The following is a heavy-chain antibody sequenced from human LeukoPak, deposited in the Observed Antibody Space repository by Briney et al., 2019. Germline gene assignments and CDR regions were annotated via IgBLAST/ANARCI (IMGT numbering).Heavy chain of an antibody. Sequence: GASVKVSCKASGYTFTGYYMHWVRQAPGQGLERMGWINPNSGGINYAQKFQGRVTMTRDTSISTAYMELSRLRSDDTAVYYCAREVPTYCGGDCYLNHDAFDIWGQGTMVTVSS. D-gene: IGHD2-21*01. CDR2: INPNSGGI. V-gene: IGHV1-2*02. CDR3: AREVPTYCGGDCYLNHDAFDI. CDR1: GYTFTGYY. J-gene: IGHJ3*02.